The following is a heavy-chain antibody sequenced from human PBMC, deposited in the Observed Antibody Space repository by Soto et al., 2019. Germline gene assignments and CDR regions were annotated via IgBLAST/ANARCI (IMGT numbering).Heavy chain of an antibody. CDR3: ARDRDNGPAIRWFDP. CDR2: IYDSGVT. D-gene: IGHD2-2*02. V-gene: IGHV4-61*08. CDR1: GAVVTSGGNY. J-gene: IGHJ5*02. Sequence: PSETLSLTCSVSGAVVTSGGNYWSWVRQPPGKGLEWLGYIYDSGVTSYTPALKSRVTISVDKSKNQFYLKLSSVTAADTAVYYCARDRDNGPAIRWFDPWGQGTLVTVSS.